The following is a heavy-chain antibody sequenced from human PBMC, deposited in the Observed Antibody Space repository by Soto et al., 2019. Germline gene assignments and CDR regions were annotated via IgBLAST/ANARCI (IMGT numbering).Heavy chain of an antibody. D-gene: IGHD3-22*01. Sequence: SLRLSCAVSGFTFSTYGMHWVRQAPGKGLEWVAVISYDGSNKYYGDSVKGRFTISRDNSKNTLYVQMNSLRAEDTAVYYCAKDQSVLQFDSSGYYSYFYGMDVWGQGTTVTV. V-gene: IGHV3-30*18. CDR3: AKDQSVLQFDSSGYYSYFYGMDV. CDR2: ISYDGSNK. CDR1: GFTFSTYG. J-gene: IGHJ6*02.